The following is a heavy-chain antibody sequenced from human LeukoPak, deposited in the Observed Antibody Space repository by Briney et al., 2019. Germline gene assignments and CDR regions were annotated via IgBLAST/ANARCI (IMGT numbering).Heavy chain of an antibody. CDR1: GGSISSSSYY. CDR3: ARDSHYDYVWGSYRYNYFDY. D-gene: IGHD3-16*02. J-gene: IGHJ4*02. CDR2: IYYSGST. V-gene: IGHV4-39*07. Sequence: PSETLSLTCTVSGGSISSSSYYWGWIRQPPGKGLEWIGSIYYSGSTYYNPSLKSRVTISVDTSKNQISLKLSSVTAADTAVYYCARDSHYDYVWGSYRYNYFDYWGQGTLVTVSS.